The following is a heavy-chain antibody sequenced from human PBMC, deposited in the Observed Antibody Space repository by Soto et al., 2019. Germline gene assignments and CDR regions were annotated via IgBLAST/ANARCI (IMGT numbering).Heavy chain of an antibody. J-gene: IGHJ6*02. V-gene: IGHV3-11*06. D-gene: IGHD2-2*01. CDR1: GFTFSDYY. Sequence: PGGSLRLSCAASGFTFSDYYMSWIRQAPGKGLEWVSYISSSSSYTNYADSVKGRFTISRDNAKNSLYLQMNSLRAEDTAVYYCARDVVVVPAATIEGESYYYYYGMDVWGQGTTVTVSS. CDR2: ISSSSSYT. CDR3: ARDVVVVPAATIEGESYYYYYGMDV.